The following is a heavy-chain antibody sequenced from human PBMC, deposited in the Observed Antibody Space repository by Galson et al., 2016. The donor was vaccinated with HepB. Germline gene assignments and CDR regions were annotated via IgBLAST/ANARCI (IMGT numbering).Heavy chain of an antibody. CDR3: ARGLYGGAAA. D-gene: IGHD4/OR15-4a*01. CDR2: IHNSGST. J-gene: IGHJ4*02. V-gene: IGHV4-4*08. Sequence: SETLSLTCTVSGASMRNYYWSWIRQPPGKGLEWIGYIHNSGSTNYNPSLQSRVTISVDTSKSQFSLNLSSVAAADTAVYYCARGLYGGAAAWGQGTLVTVSS. CDR1: GASMRNYY.